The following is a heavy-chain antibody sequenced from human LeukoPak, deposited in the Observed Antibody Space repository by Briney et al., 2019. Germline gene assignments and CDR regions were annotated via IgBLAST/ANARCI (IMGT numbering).Heavy chain of an antibody. CDR1: GFTVSSNY. CDR2: IYSGGST. V-gene: IGHV3-66*01. Sequence: GGSLRLSCAASGFTVSSNYMSWVRQAPGKGLEWVSVIYSGGSTYYADSVKGRFTISRDNSKNTLYLQMNSLRAEDTAVYYCARETKSYNLDYWGQGTLVTVSS. CDR3: ARETKSYNLDY. D-gene: IGHD1-26*01. J-gene: IGHJ4*02.